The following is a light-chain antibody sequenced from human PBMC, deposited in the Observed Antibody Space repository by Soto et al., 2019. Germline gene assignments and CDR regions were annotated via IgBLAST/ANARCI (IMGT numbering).Light chain of an antibody. J-gene: IGKJ2*01. CDR2: SAS. CDR1: QSISSN. V-gene: IGKV3-15*01. Sequence: IVMTQSPVTLSVSPGERATLSCRASQSISSNLAWHQQKPGQAPRLLIYSASTRATGVPARFSGSGSGTEFTLTISSLQSEDFAVYYCQQYKTWPPYTFGQGTKVDIK. CDR3: QQYKTWPPYT.